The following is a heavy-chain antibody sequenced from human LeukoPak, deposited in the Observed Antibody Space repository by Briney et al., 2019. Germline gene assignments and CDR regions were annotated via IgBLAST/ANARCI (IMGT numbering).Heavy chain of an antibody. CDR1: GLTFSTSP. Sequence: PGGSLRLSCAASGLTFSTSPMNWVRQAPGKGLEWVSTSGTTGDTYSADSVKGRFTISRDNSKPTLYLQMPSLRAEDTALYYCATKTPGNYPYDYWGQGTLVIVSP. J-gene: IGHJ4*02. CDR2: TSGTTGDT. V-gene: IGHV3-23*01. CDR3: ATKTPGNYPYDY. D-gene: IGHD3-22*01.